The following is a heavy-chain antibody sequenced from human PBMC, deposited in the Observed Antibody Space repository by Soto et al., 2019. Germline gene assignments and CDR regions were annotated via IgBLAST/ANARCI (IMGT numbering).Heavy chain of an antibody. CDR1: GGTFSNYA. CDR3: ARDAYYDFWSGPRDYGMDV. CDR2: IIPIFGTA. Sequence: SVKVSCKASGGTFSNYAISCVRQAPGQGLEWMGGIIPIFGTANYAQKFQGRVTITADESTSTAYMELSSLRSEDTAVYYCARDAYYDFWSGPRDYGMDVWGQGTTVTVSS. D-gene: IGHD3-3*01. V-gene: IGHV1-69*13. J-gene: IGHJ6*02.